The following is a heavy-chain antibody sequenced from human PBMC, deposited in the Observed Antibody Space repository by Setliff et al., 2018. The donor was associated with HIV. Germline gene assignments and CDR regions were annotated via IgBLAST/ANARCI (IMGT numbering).Heavy chain of an antibody. CDR2: IYYSGST. D-gene: IGHD5-12*01. J-gene: IGHJ6*03. V-gene: IGHV4-31*03. CDR1: GGSISSGGYY. CDR3: ARGLVVVTDSDYDTNYYYYYYMDV. Sequence: PSETLSLTCTVSGGSISSGGYYWSWIRQHPGKGLEWIGYIYYSGSTYYNPSLKSRVTISIDTSKNQFSLKLSSVTAADTAGYYCARGLVVVTDSDYDTNYYYYYYMDVWGKGTTVTVS.